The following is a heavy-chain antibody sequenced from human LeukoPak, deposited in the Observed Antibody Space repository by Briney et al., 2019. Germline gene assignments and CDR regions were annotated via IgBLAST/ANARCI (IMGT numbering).Heavy chain of an antibody. J-gene: IGHJ4*02. D-gene: IGHD4-17*01. CDR1: GYTFANYY. Sequence: ASVKVSCKVSGYTFANYYFHWVRQAPGQGLEWMGVITPNGGSTRYAQKFQGRVTMTRDTSTSTVYMELSRLRSEDTAVYYCAREPARVQTTEGGYWGQGTLVTVSS. V-gene: IGHV1-46*01. CDR2: ITPNGGST. CDR3: AREPARVQTTEGGY.